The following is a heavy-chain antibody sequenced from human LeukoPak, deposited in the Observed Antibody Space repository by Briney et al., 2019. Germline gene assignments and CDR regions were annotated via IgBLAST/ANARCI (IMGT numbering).Heavy chain of an antibody. CDR2: INPNSGGT. J-gene: IGHJ4*02. D-gene: IGHD3-10*01. Sequence: ASVKVSCKASGYTFTGYYMHWVRQAPGQGLEWMGWINPNSGGTNYAQKCQGSVTMTRDTSISTAYMELSRLRSDDTAVYYCARDSSGVPPFDYWGQGTLVTVSS. CDR3: ARDSSGVPPFDY. V-gene: IGHV1-2*02. CDR1: GYTFTGYY.